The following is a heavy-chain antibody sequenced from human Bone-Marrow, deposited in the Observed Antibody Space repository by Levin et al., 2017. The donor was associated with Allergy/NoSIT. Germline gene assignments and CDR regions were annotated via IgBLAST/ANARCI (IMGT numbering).Heavy chain of an antibody. CDR3: VKDRVAGVTFLSSLEY. V-gene: IGHV3-9*01. Sequence: GGSLRLSCAASGFTFDDFAMHWVRQVPGQGLEWVSGISWNSVSIGYVDSVKGRFTISRDNAKNSLYLQINSARSEDTALYYCVKDRVAGVTFLSSLEYWGQGTLVTVSS. D-gene: IGHD6-25*01. CDR2: ISWNSVSI. J-gene: IGHJ4*02. CDR1: GFTFDDFA.